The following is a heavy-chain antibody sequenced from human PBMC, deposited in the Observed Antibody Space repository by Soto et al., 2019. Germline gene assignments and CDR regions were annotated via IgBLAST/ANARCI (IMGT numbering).Heavy chain of an antibody. J-gene: IGHJ6*02. D-gene: IGHD2-2*01. V-gene: IGHV3-33*01. Sequence: GGSLRLSCAASGFTFSSYGMHWVRQAPGKGLEWVAVIWYDGSNKYYADSVKGRFTISRDNSKNTLYLQMNSLRAEDTAVYYCARSSIVLVPAAQNYYYGMDVWGQGTTVTVSS. CDR2: IWYDGSNK. CDR3: ARSSIVLVPAAQNYYYGMDV. CDR1: GFTFSSYG.